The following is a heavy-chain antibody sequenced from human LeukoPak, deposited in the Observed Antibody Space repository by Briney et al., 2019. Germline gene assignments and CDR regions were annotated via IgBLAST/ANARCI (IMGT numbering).Heavy chain of an antibody. CDR2: INHSGST. D-gene: IGHD3-10*01. J-gene: IGHJ6*02. CDR3: ARGGNGSGSYWEVYYYGMDV. Sequence: PSETLSLTCAVYGGSFSGYYWSWIRQPPGKGLEWIGEINHSGSTNYNPSLKSRVTISVDTSKNQFSLKLSSVTAADTAVYYCARGGNGSGSYWEVYYYGMDVWGQGTTVTVSS. CDR1: GGSFSGYY. V-gene: IGHV4-34*01.